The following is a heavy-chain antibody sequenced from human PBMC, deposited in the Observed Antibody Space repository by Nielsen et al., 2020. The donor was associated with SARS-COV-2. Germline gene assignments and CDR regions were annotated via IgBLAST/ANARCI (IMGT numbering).Heavy chain of an antibody. Sequence: ASVQISCKASGYTFTSYYMHWVRQATGQGLEWMGVINPSGGSTSYAQTFQGRVTMTRDTSTSTVYMELSSLRSEDTAVYYCARDVNLTGYYSYWGQGTLVTVSS. V-gene: IGHV1-46*01. CDR3: ARDVNLTGYYSY. D-gene: IGHD3-9*01. CDR2: INPSGGST. CDR1: GYTFTSYY. J-gene: IGHJ4*02.